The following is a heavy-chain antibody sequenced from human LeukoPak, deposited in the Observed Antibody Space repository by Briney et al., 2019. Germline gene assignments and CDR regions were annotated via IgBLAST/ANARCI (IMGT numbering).Heavy chain of an antibody. J-gene: IGHJ4*02. CDR3: AKDLDCGGDCYSSPDY. Sequence: GGSLRLSCAASGFTFSSYAMSWVRQAPGKGLEWVSAISGSGGSTYYADSVKGRFTISRDNSKNTLYLQMNSLRAEDTAVYYCAKDLDCGGDCYSSPDYWGQGTLVTVSS. V-gene: IGHV3-23*01. CDR1: GFTFSSYA. D-gene: IGHD2-21*02. CDR2: ISGSGGST.